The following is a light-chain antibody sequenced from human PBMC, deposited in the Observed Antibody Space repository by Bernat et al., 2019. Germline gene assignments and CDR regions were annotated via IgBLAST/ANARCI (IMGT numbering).Light chain of an antibody. CDR1: QSVFHSSNNKTY. V-gene: IGKV4-1*01. J-gene: IGKJ1*01. Sequence: DIVMTQSPDSLSVSLGERATINCKSSQSVFHSSNNKTYLAWYQQKPRQPPKLLIYWASTRDSGAPDRFSGSGSRTDFALTIYSLQAEDVAVYYCQQHAKTPPTFGQGTRVDLK. CDR3: QQHAKTPPT. CDR2: WAS.